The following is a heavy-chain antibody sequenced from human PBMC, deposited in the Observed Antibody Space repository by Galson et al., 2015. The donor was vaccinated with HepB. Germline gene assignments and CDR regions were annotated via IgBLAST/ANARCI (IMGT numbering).Heavy chain of an antibody. Sequence: SLRLSCAASGFTFSSYAMSWVRQAPGKGLEWVSAISGSGGSTYYADSVKGRFTISRDNSKNTLYLQMNSLRAEDTAVYYCAKASDIVVVPAALDYWGQGTLVTVSS. CDR2: ISGSGGST. J-gene: IGHJ4*02. D-gene: IGHD2-2*01. V-gene: IGHV3-23*01. CDR1: GFTFSSYA. CDR3: AKASDIVVVPAALDY.